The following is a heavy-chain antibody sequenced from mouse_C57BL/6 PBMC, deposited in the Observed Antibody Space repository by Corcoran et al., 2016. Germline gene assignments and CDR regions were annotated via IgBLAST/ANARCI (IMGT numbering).Heavy chain of an antibody. CDR3: ARSSAKVYYGSSYHFDV. Sequence: EVQLQQSGPELVKPGASVKISCKASGYTFTDYYMNWVKQSHGKSLEWIGDINPNNGGTSYNQKFKGKATLTVDKSSSTAYMELRSLTSEDSAVYYCARSSAKVYYGSSYHFDVWRTGTSLTV. J-gene: IGHJ1*03. V-gene: IGHV1-26*01. CDR2: INPNNGGT. D-gene: IGHD1-1*01. CDR1: GYTFTDYY.